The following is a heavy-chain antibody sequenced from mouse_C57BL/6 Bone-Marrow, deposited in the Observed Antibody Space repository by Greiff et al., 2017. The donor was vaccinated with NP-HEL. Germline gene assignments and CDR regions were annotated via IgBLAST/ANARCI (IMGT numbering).Heavy chain of an antibody. Sequence: QVQLQQSGDELVRPGASVKLSCKASGYTFTDYYINWVKQRPGQGLEWIARIYPGSGNTYYNEKFKGKATLTAEKSSSTAYMQLSSLTSEDSAVYFCARKNYGSRGYFDVWGTGTTVTVSS. V-gene: IGHV1-76*01. CDR2: IYPGSGNT. J-gene: IGHJ1*03. CDR3: ARKNYGSRGYFDV. CDR1: GYTFTDYY. D-gene: IGHD1-1*01.